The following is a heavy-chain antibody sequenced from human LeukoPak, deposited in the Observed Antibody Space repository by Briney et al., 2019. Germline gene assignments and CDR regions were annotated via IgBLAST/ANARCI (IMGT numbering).Heavy chain of an antibody. D-gene: IGHD1-26*01. Sequence: PSETLSLTCTVSGGSISSSSYYWGWIRQPPGKGLEWIGSIYYSGSTYYNPSLKSRVTISVDTSKNQFPLKLSSVTAADTAVYYCARLLIAGATGGSAFDLGSQGTMVTVSS. CDR3: ARLLIAGATGGSAFDL. V-gene: IGHV4-39*01. CDR2: IYYSGST. J-gene: IGHJ3*01. CDR1: GGSISSSSYY.